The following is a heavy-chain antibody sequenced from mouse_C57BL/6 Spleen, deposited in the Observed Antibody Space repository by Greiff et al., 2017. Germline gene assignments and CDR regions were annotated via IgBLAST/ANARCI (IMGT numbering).Heavy chain of an antibody. V-gene: IGHV1-20*01. CDR2: INPYNGDT. Sequence: QLQQSGPELVKPGDSVKISCKASGYSFTGYFMNWVMQSHGKSLEWIGRINPYNGDTFYNQKFKGKATLTVDKSSSTAHMELRSLTSEDSAVYYCARRSTVVAWYFDVWGTGTTVTVSS. CDR3: ARRSTVVAWYFDV. CDR1: GYSFTGYF. D-gene: IGHD1-1*01. J-gene: IGHJ1*03.